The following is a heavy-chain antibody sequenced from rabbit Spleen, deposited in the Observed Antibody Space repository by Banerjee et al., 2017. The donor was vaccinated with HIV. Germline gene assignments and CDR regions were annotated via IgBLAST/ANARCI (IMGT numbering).Heavy chain of an antibody. CDR2: IDTGSSGFT. CDR1: GFSSSSVFW. J-gene: IGHJ6*01. V-gene: IGHV1S40*01. D-gene: IGHD1-1*01. CDR3: ARDTSSSFSSYGMDL. Sequence: QSLEESGGGLVKPGGTLTLTCKASGFSSSSVFWIYWVRQAPGKGLEWIACIDTGSSGFTYFASWAKGRFTISKASSTTVTLQMTSLTAADTATYFCARDTSSSFSSYGMDLWGPGTLVTVS.